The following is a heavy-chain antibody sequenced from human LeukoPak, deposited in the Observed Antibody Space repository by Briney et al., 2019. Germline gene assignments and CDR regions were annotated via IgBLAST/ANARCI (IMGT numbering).Heavy chain of an antibody. CDR2: MNPNSGNT. CDR1: GYTFTGYD. CDR3: ARDPYGSGSYRDY. V-gene: IGHV1-8*02. J-gene: IGHJ4*02. D-gene: IGHD3-10*01. Sequence: ASVKVSCKASGYTFTGYDINWVRQAAGQGLEWMGWMNPNSGNTGYAQKFQGRVTMTRNTSISTAYMELSSLRSEDTAVYYCARDPYGSGSYRDYWGQGTLVTVSS.